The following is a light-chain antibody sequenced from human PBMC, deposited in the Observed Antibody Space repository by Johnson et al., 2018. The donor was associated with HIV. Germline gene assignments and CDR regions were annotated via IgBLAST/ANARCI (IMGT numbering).Light chain of an antibody. J-gene: IGLJ1*01. CDR1: SSNIGNNY. V-gene: IGLV1-51*02. CDR2: ENN. CDR3: GTWDSSLSAYV. Sequence: QSVLTQPPSVSAAPGQKVTISCSGSSSNIGNNYVSWYQQLTGTAPKLLIYENNKRPSGIPDRFSGSKSGPSATLGITGLQTGDEAHYYCGTWDSSLSAYVFGTGTKVTVL.